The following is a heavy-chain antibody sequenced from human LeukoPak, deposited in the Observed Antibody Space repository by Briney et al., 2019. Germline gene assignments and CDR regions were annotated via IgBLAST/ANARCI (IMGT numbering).Heavy chain of an antibody. J-gene: IGHJ3*02. V-gene: IGHV3-23*01. D-gene: IGHD2-15*01. CDR1: GFTFSSYA. CDR3: ASAEYCSGGSCSFDAFDI. CDR2: ISGSGGST. Sequence: GGSLRLSCAASGFTFSSYAMSWVRQAPGKGLEWVSVISGSGGSTHYADSVKGRFTISRDNPKNTLSLQMNSLRAEDTAVYYCASAEYCSGGSCSFDAFDIWGQGTMVTVSS.